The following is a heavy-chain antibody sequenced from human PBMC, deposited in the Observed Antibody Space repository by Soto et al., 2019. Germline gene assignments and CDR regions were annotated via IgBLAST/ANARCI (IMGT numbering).Heavy chain of an antibody. V-gene: IGHV3-73*01. CDR1: GFTFSGSA. Sequence: EVQLVESGGGLVQPGGSLKLSCAASGFTFSGSAMHWVRQASGKGLEWVGRIRSQANSYATAYAASGKGRFTIPRDDSKNPGYLQMNNLKTEYTAVYYCTRHTRHYDILTGDYNGPKDYWGQVTLVTVCS. D-gene: IGHD3-9*01. J-gene: IGHJ4*02. CDR2: IRSQANSYAT. CDR3: TRHTRHYDILTGDYNGPKDY.